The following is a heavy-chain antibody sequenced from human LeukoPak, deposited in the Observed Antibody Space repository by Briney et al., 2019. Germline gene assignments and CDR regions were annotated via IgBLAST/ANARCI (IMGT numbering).Heavy chain of an antibody. V-gene: IGHV3-23*01. CDR3: AKDLWIAAAGGLDY. Sequence: GGSLRLSCAASRFTFSSYAMSWVRQAPGKGLEWVSAISGSGGSTYYADSVKGRFTISRDNSKNTLYLQMNSLRAEDTAVYYCAKDLWIAAAGGLDYWGQGTLVTVSS. CDR1: RFTFSSYA. CDR2: ISGSGGST. D-gene: IGHD6-13*01. J-gene: IGHJ4*02.